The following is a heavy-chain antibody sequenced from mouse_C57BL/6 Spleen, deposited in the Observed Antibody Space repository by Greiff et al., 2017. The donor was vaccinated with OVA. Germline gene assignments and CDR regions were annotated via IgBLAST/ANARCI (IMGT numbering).Heavy chain of an antibody. CDR3: ARGWQLREAWFAY. CDR1: GYTFTDYY. V-gene: IGHV1-75*01. J-gene: IGHJ3*01. CDR2: IFPGSGST. D-gene: IGHD2-1*01. Sequence: QVQLKESGPELVKPGASVKISCKASGYTFTDYYINWVKQRPGQGLEWIGWIFPGSGSTYYNEKFKGKATLTVDKSSSTAYMLLSSLTSEDSAVYFCARGWQLREAWFAYWGQGTLVTVSA.